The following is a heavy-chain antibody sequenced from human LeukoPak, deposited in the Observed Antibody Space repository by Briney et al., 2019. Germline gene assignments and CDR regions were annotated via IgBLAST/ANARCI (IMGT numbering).Heavy chain of an antibody. CDR2: IYYSGST. D-gene: IGHD6-6*01. CDR1: GGSISSSSYY. Sequence: PSETLSLTCTVSGGSISSSSYYWGWIRQPPGKGLEWIGSIYYSGSTYYNPSLKSRVTISVDTSKNQFSLKLSSVTAADTAVYYCARGQYSSSWVNYYYMDVWGKGTTVTVSS. V-gene: IGHV4-39*07. J-gene: IGHJ6*03. CDR3: ARGQYSSSWVNYYYMDV.